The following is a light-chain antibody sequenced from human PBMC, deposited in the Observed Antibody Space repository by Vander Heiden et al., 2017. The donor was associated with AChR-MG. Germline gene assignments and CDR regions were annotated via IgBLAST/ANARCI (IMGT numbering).Light chain of an antibody. Sequence: QSVLTQPPSVSGAPGQRVTISCTGSSSNIGAGCDVHWYQQLPGTAPNLLIYGNKNRPSGVPDRFSGSKSGTSASLAITGLQAEDEADYYCQSCDNSRSGSGVFGGGTKLTVL. CDR3: QSCDNSRSGSGV. J-gene: IGLJ3*02. CDR2: GNK. V-gene: IGLV1-40*01. CDR1: SSNIGAGCD.